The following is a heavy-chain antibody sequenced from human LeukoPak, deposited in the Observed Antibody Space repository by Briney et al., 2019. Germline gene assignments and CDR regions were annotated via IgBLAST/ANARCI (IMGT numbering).Heavy chain of an antibody. V-gene: IGHV1-69*04. CDR1: GGTFSSYA. CDR2: IIPILGIA. D-gene: IGHD6-13*01. Sequence: SVKVSCKASGGTFSSYAISWVRQAPGQGLEWMGRIIPILGIANYAQKFQGRVTITADKSTSTAYMELSSLRSEDTAVYYCAKAVIAAAGPTFDYWGQGTLVPVS. J-gene: IGHJ4*02. CDR3: AKAVIAAAGPTFDY.